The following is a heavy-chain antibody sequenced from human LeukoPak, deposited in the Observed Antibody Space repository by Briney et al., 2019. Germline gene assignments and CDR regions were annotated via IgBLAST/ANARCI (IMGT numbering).Heavy chain of an antibody. Sequence: GASVKVSCKASGGTFSSYAISWVRQAPGQGHEWMGGITPIFGTANYAQKFQGRVTITADESTSTAYMELSSLRSEDTAVYYCARASGDCYKIDLWGRGTLVTVSS. CDR2: ITPIFGTA. J-gene: IGHJ2*01. D-gene: IGHD5-24*01. CDR1: GGTFSSYA. V-gene: IGHV1-69*13. CDR3: ARASGDCYKIDL.